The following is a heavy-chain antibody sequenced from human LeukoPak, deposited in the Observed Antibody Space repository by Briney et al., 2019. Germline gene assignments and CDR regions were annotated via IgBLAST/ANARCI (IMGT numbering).Heavy chain of an antibody. Sequence: SETLSLTCTVSGYSISSGYYWGWIRQPPGKGLEWIGSINHSGSTYYNPSLKSRVTISVDTSKNQFSLKLSSVTAADTAVYYCARDGPMIVVVPAARFTDPWGQGTLVTVSS. D-gene: IGHD2-2*01. J-gene: IGHJ5*02. V-gene: IGHV4-38-2*02. CDR1: GYSISSGYY. CDR2: INHSGST. CDR3: ARDGPMIVVVPAARFTDP.